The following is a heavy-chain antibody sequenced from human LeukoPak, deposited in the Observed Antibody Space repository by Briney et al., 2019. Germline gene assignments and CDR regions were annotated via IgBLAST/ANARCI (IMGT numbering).Heavy chain of an antibody. Sequence: SETLSLTCTVSGGSISSYYWSWIRQPPGKGLEWIGYIYYSGSTNYNPSLKSRVTISVDTSKNQFSLKLSSVTAADTAVYYCARDVRMGYYGMDGWGQGTTVTVSS. CDR2: IYYSGST. CDR1: GGSISSYY. J-gene: IGHJ6*02. CDR3: ARDVRMGYYGMDG. V-gene: IGHV4-59*01. D-gene: IGHD2-15*01.